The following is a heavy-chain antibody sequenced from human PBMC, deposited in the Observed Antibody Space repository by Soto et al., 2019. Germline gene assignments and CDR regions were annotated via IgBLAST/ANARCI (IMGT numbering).Heavy chain of an antibody. CDR2: ISGSGGST. CDR3: AKDAYYGSGSYFYYGMDV. Sequence: GGSLRLSCAASGFTFSSYAMSWVRQAPGKGLEWVSAISGSGGSTYYADSVKGRFTISRDNSKNTLYLQMNSLRAEDTAVYYCAKDAYYGSGSYFYYGMDVWGQGTTVTVSS. J-gene: IGHJ6*02. D-gene: IGHD3-10*01. V-gene: IGHV3-23*01. CDR1: GFTFSSYA.